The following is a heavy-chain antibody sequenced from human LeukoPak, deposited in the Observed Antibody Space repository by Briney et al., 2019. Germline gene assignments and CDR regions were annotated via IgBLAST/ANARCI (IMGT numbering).Heavy chain of an antibody. J-gene: IGHJ4*02. V-gene: IGHV3-74*01. CDR1: GFTFSDFW. CDR2: IRPDGTDA. D-gene: IGHD7-27*01. CDR3: ARDMWGTFDY. Sequence: GGSLRLSCAASGFTFSDFWMHWVRQAPGKGPVWVSRIRPDGTDASYADSVKGRFTISRDNARNTLFLQISNLRDEDTAVYYCARDMWGTFDYWGQGTLVTVSS.